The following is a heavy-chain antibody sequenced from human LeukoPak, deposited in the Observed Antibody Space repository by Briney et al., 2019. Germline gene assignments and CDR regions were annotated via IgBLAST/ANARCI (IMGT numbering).Heavy chain of an antibody. D-gene: IGHD3-10*01. CDR3: ARDRWFGDPTWGYYGMDV. CDR1: GYTFTGYY. Sequence: ASLKVSCKASGYTFTGYYMHWVRQPPGQGLERMGLINPNSGGTNYAQKFQGRVTMTRDTSISTAYMELSRLRSDDTAVYYCARDRWFGDPTWGYYGMDVWGQGTTVTVSS. CDR2: INPNSGGT. J-gene: IGHJ6*02. V-gene: IGHV1-2*02.